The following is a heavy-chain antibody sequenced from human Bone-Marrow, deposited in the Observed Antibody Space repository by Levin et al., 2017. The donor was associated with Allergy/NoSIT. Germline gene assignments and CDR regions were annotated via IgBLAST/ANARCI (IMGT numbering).Heavy chain of an antibody. CDR3: ARVDKGFCTSTSCYNWYVDL. V-gene: IGHV4-59*11. J-gene: IGHJ2*01. Sequence: SETLSLTCTVSGGSISSHKWSWIRQPPGKGLEWIGYIYYSGTTNYNPSLQSRVTISADTSKNQFSLKLSSVTAGDTAVYYCARVDKGFCTSTSCYNWYVDLWSRGTLVTVSS. D-gene: IGHD2-2*02. CDR1: GGSISSHK. CDR2: IYYSGTT.